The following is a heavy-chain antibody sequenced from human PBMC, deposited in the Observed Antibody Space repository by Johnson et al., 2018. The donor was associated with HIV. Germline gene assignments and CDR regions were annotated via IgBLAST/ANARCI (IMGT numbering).Heavy chain of an antibody. V-gene: IGHV3-30*04. CDR2: ISSDGNNK. D-gene: IGHD2-2*01. CDR1: GFSFSTYA. CDR3: ARPGIVVLPAGAFDI. Sequence: QVQLVESGGGVVQPGRSLRLSCAASGFSFSTYAMHWVRQAPGKGLEWVALISSDGNNKYYSDSVNGRFTVSRDKSKNTLYLQMNSLRGDDTAVYYCARPGIVVLPAGAFDIWGPGTMVTVSS. J-gene: IGHJ3*02.